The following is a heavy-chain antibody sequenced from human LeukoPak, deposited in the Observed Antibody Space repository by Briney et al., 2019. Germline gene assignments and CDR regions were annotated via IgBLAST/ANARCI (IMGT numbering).Heavy chain of an antibody. CDR3: ARAFDFFTGYYISYCDF. D-gene: IGHD3-9*01. CDR2: ISYDGSNK. V-gene: IGHV3-30-3*01. J-gene: IGHJ4*02. Sequence: PGGSLRLSCAASGFTFSNYAMHWVRQAPGKGLEWVAVISYDGSNKYCADSVQGRFTISRDNSKNKLYLQMNNLRAEDPAVNYFARAFDFFTGYYISYCDFWGQGTLVTVSS. CDR1: GFTFSNYA.